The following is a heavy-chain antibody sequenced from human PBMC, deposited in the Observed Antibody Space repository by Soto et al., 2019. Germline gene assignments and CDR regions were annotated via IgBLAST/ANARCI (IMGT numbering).Heavy chain of an antibody. CDR2: INPATGAA. Sequence: QLHLVQSGAVVKKPGASVTVSCSASGYPVTAYYMHWVRQAPGRGLEWMGGINPATGAAKYTQTFQGSVTRTRDTSPSTGFMELGGLTSGDTAGFYWARGGGVGVAGSAAFDMWGQGTLVTVSS. CDR1: GYPVTAYY. CDR3: ARGGGVGVAGSAAFDM. D-gene: IGHD3-3*01. V-gene: IGHV1-2*02. J-gene: IGHJ3*02.